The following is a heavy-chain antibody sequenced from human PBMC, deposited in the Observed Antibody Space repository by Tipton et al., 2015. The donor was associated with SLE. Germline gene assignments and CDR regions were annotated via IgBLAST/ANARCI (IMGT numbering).Heavy chain of an antibody. CDR1: GFSISSAYY. CDR3: AHANWGTNFDY. J-gene: IGHJ4*02. Sequence: TLSLTCSVSGFSISSAYYWGWIRQPPGKGLEFIGTISYSGGTDYNPSLKSRVTISVDTSKNQFSLKLSSVTAADTAVFYCAHANWGTNFDYWGQGTLVTVSS. CDR2: ISYSGGT. D-gene: IGHD7-27*01. V-gene: IGHV4-38-2*02.